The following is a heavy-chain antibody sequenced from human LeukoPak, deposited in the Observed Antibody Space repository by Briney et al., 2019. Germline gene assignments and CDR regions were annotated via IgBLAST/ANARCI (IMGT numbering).Heavy chain of an antibody. V-gene: IGHV3-9*01. CDR3: AKDVKAAGCFDY. J-gene: IGHJ4*02. CDR2: ISWNSGSI. D-gene: IGHD6-13*01. Sequence: SCKASGYTFTSYGMHWVRQAPGKGLEWVSGISWNSGSIGYADSVKGRFTISRDNAKNSLYLQMNSLRAEDTALYYCAKDVKAAGCFDYWGQGTLVTVSS. CDR1: GYTFTSYG.